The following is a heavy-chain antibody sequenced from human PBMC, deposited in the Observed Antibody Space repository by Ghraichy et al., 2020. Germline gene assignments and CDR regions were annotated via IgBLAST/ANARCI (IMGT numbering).Heavy chain of an antibody. D-gene: IGHD4-17*01. CDR1: GFAFDNFA. CDR3: AKAASPTVTTFFRAPPYYFDN. Sequence: GALNISCAASGFAFDNFAMNWVRQAPGRGLEWVSAISGGGGDTFYADSVRGRFTISRDNAKDTLYLQMRGLRAEDAAVYFCAKAASPTVTTFFRAPPYYFDNWGQGTLVTVSS. V-gene: IGHV3-23*01. J-gene: IGHJ4*02. CDR2: ISGGGGDT.